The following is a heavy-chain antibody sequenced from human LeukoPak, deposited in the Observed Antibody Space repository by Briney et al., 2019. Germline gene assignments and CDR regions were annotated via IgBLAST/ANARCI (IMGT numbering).Heavy chain of an antibody. Sequence: GGSLRLSCAASGFTFSSYAMHWVRQAPGKGPEWVAVVSYDGSNKYYADSVKDRFTISRDNAKNSLYLQMNSLRAEDTAVYYCARVRSGSHWRGKYYCYHYMDVWGKGTTVTVSS. CDR3: ARVRSGSHWRGKYYCYHYMDV. V-gene: IGHV3-30*03. CDR2: VSYDGSNK. J-gene: IGHJ6*03. D-gene: IGHD1-26*01. CDR1: GFTFSSYA.